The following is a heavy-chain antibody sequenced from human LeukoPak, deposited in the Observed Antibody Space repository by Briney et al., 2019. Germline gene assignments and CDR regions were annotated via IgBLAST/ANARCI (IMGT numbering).Heavy chain of an antibody. CDR1: GGSISSNGYY. CDR2: IYYSGSA. V-gene: IGHV4-39*01. CDR3: ARAYGARPYYYFDY. Sequence: SETLSLTCSVSGGSISSNGYYWGWVRQPPGKGLEWIGAIYYSGSAYYNPSLKSRVTISVDTSKNQFSLKVTSVTAADTAVYYCARAYGARPYYYFDYWGQGTLVTVSS. J-gene: IGHJ4*02. D-gene: IGHD4-17*01.